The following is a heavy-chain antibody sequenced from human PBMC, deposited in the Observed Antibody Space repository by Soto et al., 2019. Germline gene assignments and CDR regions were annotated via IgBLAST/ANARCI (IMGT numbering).Heavy chain of an antibody. V-gene: IGHV1-46*01. CDR2: INPSGGST. D-gene: IGHD5-18*01. CDR1: GYTFTSYY. J-gene: IGHJ4*02. Sequence: QVQLVQSGAEVKKPGASVKVSCKASGYTFTSYYMHWVRQAPGQGLEWMGIINPSGGSTSYAQKFQGRVTMTRDTSTSTVYMELSSLRSEDTAVYYCARVAPLGRWGYSYGLDYWGQGTLVTVSS. CDR3: ARVAPLGRWGYSYGLDY.